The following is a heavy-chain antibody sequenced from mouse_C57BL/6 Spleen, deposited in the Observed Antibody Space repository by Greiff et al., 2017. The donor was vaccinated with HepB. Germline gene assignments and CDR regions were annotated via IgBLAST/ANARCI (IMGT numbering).Heavy chain of an antibody. V-gene: IGHV5-16*01. CDR3: AREGNFYGNSLFDY. CDR2: INYDGSST. D-gene: IGHD2-1*01. CDR1: GFTFSDYY. Sequence: EVKVVESEGGLVQPGSSMKLSCTASGFTFSDYYMAWVRQVPEKGLEWVANINYDGSSTYYLDSLKSRFIISRDNAKNILYLQMSSLKSEDTATYYCAREGNFYGNSLFDYWGQGTTLTVSS. J-gene: IGHJ2*01.